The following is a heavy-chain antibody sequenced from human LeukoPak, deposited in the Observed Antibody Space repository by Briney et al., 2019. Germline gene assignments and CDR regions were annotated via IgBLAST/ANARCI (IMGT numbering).Heavy chain of an antibody. CDR1: GGSFSGYY. CDR3: ARDHNFAFDY. V-gene: IGHV3-11*04. J-gene: IGHJ4*02. CDR2: ISRITENNV. D-gene: IGHD1-20*01. Sequence: LSLTCAVYGGSFSGYYWSWIRQPPGKGLEWVSYISRITENNVHYADSLEGRFTISRDDARNSLYLQINSLRDDDTAIYFCARDHNFAFDYWGQGTLVTVSS.